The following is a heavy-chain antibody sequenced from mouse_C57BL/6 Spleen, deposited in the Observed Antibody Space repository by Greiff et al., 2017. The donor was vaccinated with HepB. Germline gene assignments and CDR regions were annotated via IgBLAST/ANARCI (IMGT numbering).Heavy chain of an antibody. CDR3: ARGYYGSSSYWYFDV. CDR2: IHPNSGST. V-gene: IGHV1-64*01. D-gene: IGHD1-1*01. CDR1: GYTFTSYW. Sequence: VQLQQPGAELVKPGASVKLSCKASGYTFTSYWMHWVKQRPGQGLEWIGMIHPNSGSTNYNEKFKSKATLTVDKSSSTAYMQLSSLTSEDSAVYYCARGYYGSSSYWYFDVWGTRTTVTVSS. J-gene: IGHJ1*03.